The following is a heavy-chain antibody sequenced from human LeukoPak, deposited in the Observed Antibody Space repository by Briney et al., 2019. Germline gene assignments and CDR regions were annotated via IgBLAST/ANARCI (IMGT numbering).Heavy chain of an antibody. V-gene: IGHV1-2*02. Sequence: ASVKVSCKASGYTFTGYYMHWVRQAPGQGLEWMGWINPNSGGTNYAQKFQGRVTMTRDTSISTAYMELSRLRSDDTAVYYCARDPAPRVSVVVPAAMNSDYYYYYMDVWGKGTTVTISS. CDR1: GYTFTGYY. D-gene: IGHD2-2*01. CDR2: INPNSGGT. J-gene: IGHJ6*03. CDR3: ARDPAPRVSVVVPAAMNSDYYYYYMDV.